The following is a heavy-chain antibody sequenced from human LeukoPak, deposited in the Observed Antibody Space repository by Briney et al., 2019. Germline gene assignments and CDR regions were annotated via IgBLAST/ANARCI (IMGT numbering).Heavy chain of an antibody. CDR1: GFTFSNYA. CDR2: ISGSGAGT. D-gene: IGHD6-13*01. CDR3: AARGSSWYFDY. Sequence: PGGSLRLSCAASGFTFSNYAMSWVRQAPGKGLEWVSGISGSGAGTYYVDSVKGRFTISRDNSRNTLYLQINSLRAEDTAVYYCAARGSSWYFDYWGQGTLVTVSS. V-gene: IGHV3-23*01. J-gene: IGHJ4*02.